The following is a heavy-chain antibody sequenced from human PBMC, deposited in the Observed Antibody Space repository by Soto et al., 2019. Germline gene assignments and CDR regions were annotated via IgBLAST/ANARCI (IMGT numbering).Heavy chain of an antibody. CDR1: GFTFNNYA. V-gene: IGHV3-23*01. J-gene: IGHJ6*03. CDR3: AKRFCSSSTCQSGDYFYYMDV. D-gene: IGHD2-2*01. Sequence: GGSLRLSCAASGFTFNNYAMSWVRQAPGKGLEWVSGISGSGASTYYTDSVKGRFTVSRDNSKNTLDLQMSSLRADDTAVYYCAKRFCSSSTCQSGDYFYYMDVWGKGTTVTVSS. CDR2: ISGSGAST.